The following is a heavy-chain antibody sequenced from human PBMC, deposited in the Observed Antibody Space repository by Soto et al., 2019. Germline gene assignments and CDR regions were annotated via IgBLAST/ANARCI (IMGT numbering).Heavy chain of an antibody. J-gene: IGHJ5*02. CDR2: IYWDDDK. V-gene: IGHV2-5*02. CDR1: GFSLSTSGVG. D-gene: IGHD2-2*01. CDR3: AHSLVFCISTSCYVKGYIWFDP. Sequence: PTLVNPTQTLTLTCTLTGFSLSTSGVGVGWIRQPPGKALEWLALIYWDDDKRYSPSLKSRLTITKDTSKYQVVLTMTNMDPVDTSTFFCAHSLVFCISTSCYVKGYIWFDPWGKGTLVTVS.